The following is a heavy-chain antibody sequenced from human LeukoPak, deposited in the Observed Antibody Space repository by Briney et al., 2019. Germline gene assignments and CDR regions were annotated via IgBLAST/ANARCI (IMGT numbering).Heavy chain of an antibody. J-gene: IGHJ4*02. V-gene: IGHV1-2*04. Sequence: GASVKVSCKASGYTFTGYYMHWVRQAPGQGLEWMGWINPNSGGTNYAQKFQGWVTMTRDTSISTAYMELSRLRSDDTAVYYCARGGGDVLLWFGESNYFDYWGQGTLVTVSS. CDR1: GYTFTGYY. D-gene: IGHD3-10*01. CDR3: ARGGGDVLLWFGESNYFDY. CDR2: INPNSGGT.